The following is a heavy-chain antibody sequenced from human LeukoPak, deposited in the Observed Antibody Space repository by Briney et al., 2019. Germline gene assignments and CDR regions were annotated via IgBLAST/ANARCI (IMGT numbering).Heavy chain of an antibody. CDR1: GFTFSSYS. CDR2: ISISSSYI. Sequence: PGGSLRLSCAASGFTFSSYSLNWLRQPPGKGLEWVSSISISSSYIYYADSVKGRFTISRDDDKNSLYVQMNSLRAEDTAVYYCARDVVYSSGWYGCGMDVWGQGTTVTVSS. J-gene: IGHJ6*02. V-gene: IGHV3-21*01. D-gene: IGHD6-19*01. CDR3: ARDVVYSSGWYGCGMDV.